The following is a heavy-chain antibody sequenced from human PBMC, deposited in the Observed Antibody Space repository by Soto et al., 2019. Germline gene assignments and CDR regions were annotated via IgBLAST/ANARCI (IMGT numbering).Heavy chain of an antibody. J-gene: IGHJ4*02. CDR1: GGTFSSYA. CDR2: IIPIFGTA. Sequence: SVKVSCKASGGTFSSYAISWVRQAPGQGLEWMGGIIPIFGTANYAQKFQGRVTITADESTSTAYMELSSLRSEDTAVYYCARHKKPREFPPYYFDYWGQGTLVTVSS. V-gene: IGHV1-69*13. D-gene: IGHD3-10*01. CDR3: ARHKKPREFPPYYFDY.